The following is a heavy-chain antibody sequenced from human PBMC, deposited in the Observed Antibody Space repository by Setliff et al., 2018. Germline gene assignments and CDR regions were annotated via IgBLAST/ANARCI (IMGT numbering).Heavy chain of an antibody. Sequence: GGSLRLSCAASGLTLTPHTMTWVRQAPGKGPEWVSSISDTSAFIYYADSVKGRFTISRDNAKNTLYLQMNSLRAEDTAVYYCARAADSYGPPRSYMDVWGKGTTVTVSS. CDR3: ARAADSYGPPRSYMDV. D-gene: IGHD5-18*01. CDR1: GLTLTPHT. V-gene: IGHV3-21*06. CDR2: ISDTSAFI. J-gene: IGHJ6*03.